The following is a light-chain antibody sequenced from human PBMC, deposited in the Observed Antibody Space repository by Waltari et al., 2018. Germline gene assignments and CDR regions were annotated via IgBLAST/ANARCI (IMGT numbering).Light chain of an antibody. V-gene: IGLV1-47*01. CDR1: SPNLGSNY. Sequence: QSVLTQPPSASGTPGQRVTTSCSGSSPNLGSNYVYLYQQLPGTAPKLLIYRNNQRPSGVPDRFSGSKSGTSASLAISGLRSEDEADYYCAAWDDSLSGSYVFGTGTKVTVL. CDR3: AAWDDSLSGSYV. CDR2: RNN. J-gene: IGLJ1*01.